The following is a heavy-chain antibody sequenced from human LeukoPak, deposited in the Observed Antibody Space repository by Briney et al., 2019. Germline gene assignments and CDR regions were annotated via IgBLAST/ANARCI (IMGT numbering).Heavy chain of an antibody. CDR3: ARQVNMDV. Sequence: YPSETLSLTCTVSGGSISSSSYYWSWIRQPAGKGLEWIGRIYTSGSTNYNPSLKSRVTMSVDTSKNQFSLRLSSVTAADTAVYYCARQVNMDVWGKGTTVTVSS. CDR1: GGSISSSSYY. V-gene: IGHV4-61*02. CDR2: IYTSGST. J-gene: IGHJ6*03.